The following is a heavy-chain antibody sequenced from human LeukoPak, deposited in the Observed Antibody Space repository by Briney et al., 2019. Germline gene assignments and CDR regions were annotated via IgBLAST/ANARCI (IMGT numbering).Heavy chain of an antibody. CDR2: IYTSGST. CDR3: ARNDYYDSSGYAFDI. J-gene: IGHJ3*02. D-gene: IGHD3-22*01. V-gene: IGHV4-4*07. Sequence: SETLSLTCTVSGGSISSYYWSWIRQPAGKGLEWIGRIYTSGSTNYNPSLKSRVTMSVATSKNQFTLKLSSVTAADTAVYYCARNDYYDSSGYAFDIWGQGTMVTVSS. CDR1: GGSISSYY.